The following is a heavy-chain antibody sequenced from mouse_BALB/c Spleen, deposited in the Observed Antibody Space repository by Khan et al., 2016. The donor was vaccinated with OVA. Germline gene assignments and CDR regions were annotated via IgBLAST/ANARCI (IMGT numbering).Heavy chain of an antibody. CDR3: ACGCYWYFGI. Sequence: QIQLVQSGPELKKPGETVKISCKASGYTFTNYGMNWVKQAPGKGLKWMGWINTYTGEPTYADDFKGRFAFSLETSASTAYLQINNLKNEDTATYICACGCYWYFGIWGAGTTVTVSS. J-gene: IGHJ1*01. CDR2: INTYTGEP. CDR1: GYTFTNYG. V-gene: IGHV9-3-1*01.